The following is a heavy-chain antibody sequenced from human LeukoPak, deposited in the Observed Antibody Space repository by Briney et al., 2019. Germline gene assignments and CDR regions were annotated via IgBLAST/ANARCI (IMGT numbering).Heavy chain of an antibody. CDR2: ISSSSSYM. J-gene: IGHJ3*02. CDR3: ASRGGDLAFDI. D-gene: IGHD2-21*02. Sequence: GGSLRLSCAASGFTLSSYSMNWVRQAPGKGLEWVSCISSSSSYMYYADSVKGRFTISRDNAKNSLYLQMNSLRAEDTAVYYCASRGGDLAFDIWGQGTMVTVSS. V-gene: IGHV3-21*01. CDR1: GFTLSSYS.